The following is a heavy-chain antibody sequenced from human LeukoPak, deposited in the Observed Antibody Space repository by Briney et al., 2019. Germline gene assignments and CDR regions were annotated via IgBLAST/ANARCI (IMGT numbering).Heavy chain of an antibody. CDR3: AALNIATRPWCFDY. Sequence: SETLSLTCTVSGGSISSYYRSWIRQPPGKGLEWIGYIYSIGSTNYNPSLKSRVTISVDTSKNQFSLKLSSVTAADTAVYYCAALNIATRPWCFDYWGQGTLVTVSS. V-gene: IGHV4-59*01. J-gene: IGHJ4*02. D-gene: IGHD6-6*01. CDR2: IYSIGST. CDR1: GGSISSYY.